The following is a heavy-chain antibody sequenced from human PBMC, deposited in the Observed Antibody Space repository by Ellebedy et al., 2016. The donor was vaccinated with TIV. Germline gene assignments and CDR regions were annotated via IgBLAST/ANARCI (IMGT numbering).Heavy chain of an antibody. V-gene: IGHV3-74*01. Sequence: GESLKISCAASGFTFNSHWMHWVRQLPGKGLEWVSRINVDGSETNYADPVKGRFTISRDNAKNTVYLQMNSLRAEDTAVYFCARDWASTFDYWGQGTLVTVSS. CDR3: ARDWASTFDY. CDR1: GFTFNSHW. J-gene: IGHJ4*02. CDR2: INVDGSET. D-gene: IGHD5/OR15-5a*01.